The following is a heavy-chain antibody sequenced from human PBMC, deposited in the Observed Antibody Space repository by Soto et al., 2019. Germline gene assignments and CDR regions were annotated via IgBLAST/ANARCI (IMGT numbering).Heavy chain of an antibody. Sequence: SETLSLTCAVYGGSFSGYYWSWIRQPPGKGLEWIGEINHSGSTNYNPSLKSRATISVDTSKNQFSLKLTSVTAADTAVYYCARDLAAEAATPPTWFDPWGQGTLVTVSS. J-gene: IGHJ5*02. V-gene: IGHV4-34*01. CDR3: ARDLAAEAATPPTWFDP. CDR2: INHSGST. CDR1: GGSFSGYY. D-gene: IGHD2-15*01.